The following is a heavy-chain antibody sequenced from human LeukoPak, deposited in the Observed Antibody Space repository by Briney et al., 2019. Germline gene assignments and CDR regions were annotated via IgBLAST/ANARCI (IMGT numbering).Heavy chain of an antibody. Sequence: ASVKVSCKAFGYTFTSYYMHWVRQAPGQGLEWMGWINPNSGGTNYAQKFQGRVTMTRDTSISTAYMELSRLRSDDTAVYYCARGATLRFLEWLLYNWFDPWGQGTLVTVSS. CDR3: ARGATLRFLEWLLYNWFDP. D-gene: IGHD3-3*01. CDR1: GYTFTSYY. CDR2: INPNSGGT. V-gene: IGHV1-2*02. J-gene: IGHJ5*02.